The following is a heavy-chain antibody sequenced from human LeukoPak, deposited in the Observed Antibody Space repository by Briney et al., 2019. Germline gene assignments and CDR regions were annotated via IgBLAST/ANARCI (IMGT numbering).Heavy chain of an antibody. CDR1: GFAFSNYA. Sequence: PGGSLRLSCAASGFAFSNYAMHWVRQAPGKGPEYVSAISSNGGSTYYANSVKGRFTISRDNSKNTLYLQMGSLRGEDMAVYYCARGDYGDYGDYWGQGTLVTVSS. D-gene: IGHD4-17*01. CDR3: ARGDYGDYGDY. CDR2: ISSNGGST. J-gene: IGHJ4*02. V-gene: IGHV3-64*01.